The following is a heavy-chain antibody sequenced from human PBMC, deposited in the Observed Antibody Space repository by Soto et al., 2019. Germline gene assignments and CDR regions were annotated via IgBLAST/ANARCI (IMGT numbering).Heavy chain of an antibody. CDR2: INAGNGNT. V-gene: IGHV1-3*01. Sequence: ASVKVSSKAPGYTFTSYAMQWVRQAPGQRLEWMGWINAGNGNTKYSQKFQGRVTITRDTSASTAYMELSSLRSEEKAVYYCGHSYFALDVLGQGTAVTVSS. CDR3: GHSYFALDV. CDR1: GYTFTSYA. J-gene: IGHJ6*02.